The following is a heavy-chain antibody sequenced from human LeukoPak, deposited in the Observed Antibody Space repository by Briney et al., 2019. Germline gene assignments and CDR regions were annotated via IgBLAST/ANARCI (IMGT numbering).Heavy chain of an antibody. CDR2: IYPGDSDT. D-gene: IGHD2-21*01. CDR1: GYSFTSYW. V-gene: IGHV5-51*01. CDR3: ARRDKRCGVILDAFDI. Sequence: GESLKISCKGSGYSFTSYWIGWVRQMRGKGLEWMGIIYPGDSDTRYSPSFQGQVTISADKSISTAYLQWSSLKAADTAMYYCARRDKRCGVILDAFDIWGQGTMVTVSS. J-gene: IGHJ3*02.